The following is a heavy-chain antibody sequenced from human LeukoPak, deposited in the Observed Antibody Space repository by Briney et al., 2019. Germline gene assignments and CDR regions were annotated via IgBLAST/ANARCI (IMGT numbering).Heavy chain of an antibody. CDR3: LYGGYVQH. CDR2: INSDETIS. CDR1: GFTFSSYW. Sequence: PGGSLRLSCAASGFTFSSYWMHWVRQVPNQGLMWVSRINSDETISEYVDSVDGRFTISRDNAKNTLYLQMNSLRAEDTAVYFCLYGGYVQHWGQGTLVTVSS. J-gene: IGHJ1*01. D-gene: IGHD3-16*01. V-gene: IGHV3-74*01.